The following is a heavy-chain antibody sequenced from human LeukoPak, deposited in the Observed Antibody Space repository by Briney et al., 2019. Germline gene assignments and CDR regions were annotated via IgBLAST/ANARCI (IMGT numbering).Heavy chain of an antibody. J-gene: IGHJ4*02. CDR2: MNPNSGNT. D-gene: IGHD2-2*01. V-gene: IGHV1-8*03. CDR3: ARSDCSSTSCYYY. Sequence: HGASVKVSCKASGYTFTSYDINRVRQATGQGLEWMGWMNPNSGNTGYAQKFQGRVTITRNTSISTAYMELSSLRSEDTAVYYCARSDCSSTSCYYYWGQGTLVTVSS. CDR1: GYTFTSYD.